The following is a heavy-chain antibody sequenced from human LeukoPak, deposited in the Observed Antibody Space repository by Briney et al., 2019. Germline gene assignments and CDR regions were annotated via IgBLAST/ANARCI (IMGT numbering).Heavy chain of an antibody. CDR2: IYYSGST. D-gene: IGHD3-16*02. J-gene: IGHJ5*02. CDR1: GGSISSSSYY. CDR3: ARHPLPDDDYVWGSYQYWFDP. Sequence: SETLSLTCTVSGGSISSSSYYWGWIRQPPGKGLEWIGSIYYSGSTYYNPSLKSRVTISVDTSKNQFSLKLSSVTAADTAVYYCARHPLPDDDYVWGSYQYWFDPWGQGTLVTVSS. V-gene: IGHV4-39*01.